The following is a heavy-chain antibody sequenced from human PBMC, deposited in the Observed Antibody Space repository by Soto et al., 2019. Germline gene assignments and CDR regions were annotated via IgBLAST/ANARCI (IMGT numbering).Heavy chain of an antibody. CDR1: GFKFSSHA. CDR2: ISYDGSNK. CDR3: PRDRSIEEPPDTIGYAGMDV. V-gene: IGHV3-30-3*01. D-gene: IGHD2-2*01. Sequence: GGSLRLSCAASGFKFSSHAMHWVRQAPGKGLEWVAVISYDGSNKYYADPVKGRFTISRDNSKNTLYLQVNSLRGEDTAMYYCPRDRSIEEPPDTIGYAGMDVWGQGTTVTVS. J-gene: IGHJ6*02.